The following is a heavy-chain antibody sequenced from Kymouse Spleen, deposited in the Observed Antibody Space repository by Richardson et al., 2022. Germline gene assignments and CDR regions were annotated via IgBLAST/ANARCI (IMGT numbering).Heavy chain of an antibody. D-gene: IGHD2-8*01. CDR3: ARDCTNGVCYARDYYYGMDV. V-gene: IGHV3-33*01. CDR2: IWYDGSNK. CDR1: GFTFSSYG. Sequence: QVQLVESGGGVVQPGRSLRLSCAASGFTFSSYGMHWVRQAPGKGLEWVAVIWYDGSNKYYADSVKGRFTISRDNSKNTLYLQMNSLRAEDTAVYYCARDCTNGVCYARDYYYGMDVWGQGTTVTVSS. J-gene: IGHJ6*02.